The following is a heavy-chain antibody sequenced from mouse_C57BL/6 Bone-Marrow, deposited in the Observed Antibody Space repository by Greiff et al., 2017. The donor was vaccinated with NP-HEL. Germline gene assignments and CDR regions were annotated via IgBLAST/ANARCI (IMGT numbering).Heavy chain of an antibody. V-gene: IGHV5-4*03. Sequence: EVKLVESGGGLVKPGGSLKLSCAASGFTFSSYAMSWVRQTPEKRLEWVATISDGGSYTYYPDNVKGRFTISRDNAKNNLYLQMSHLKSEDTAMYYCARVLYDYDEGYYFDYWGQGTTLTVSS. CDR1: GFTFSSYA. D-gene: IGHD2-4*01. CDR3: ARVLYDYDEGYYFDY. CDR2: ISDGGSYT. J-gene: IGHJ2*01.